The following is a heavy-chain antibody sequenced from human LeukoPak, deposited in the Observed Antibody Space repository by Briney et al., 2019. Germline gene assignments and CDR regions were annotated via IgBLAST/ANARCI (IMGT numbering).Heavy chain of an antibody. CDR3: ARHSSTISYYYYGMDV. CDR1: GFTVSSNY. J-gene: IGHJ6*02. Sequence: GGSLRLSCAASGFTVSSNYMSWVRQAPGKGLEWVSVIYSGGSTYYADSVKGRFTISRDNSKNTLYLQMNSLRAEDTAVYYCARHSSTISYYYYGMDVWGLGTTVTVSS. V-gene: IGHV3-66*04. CDR2: IYSGGST. D-gene: IGHD2-2*01.